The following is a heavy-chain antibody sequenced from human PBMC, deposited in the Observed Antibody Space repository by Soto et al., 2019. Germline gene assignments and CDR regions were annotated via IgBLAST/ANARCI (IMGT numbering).Heavy chain of an antibody. CDR3: ARQMWFGESIYYYYGMDV. J-gene: IGHJ6*02. CDR2: IYPGDSDT. CDR1: GYSFTSYW. Sequence: PGESLKISCKGSGYSFTSYWIGWVRQMPGKGLEWMGIIYPGDSDTRYSPSFQGQVTISADKSISTAYLQWSSLKASDTAMYYCARQMWFGESIYYYYGMDVWAQGTTVTVSS. V-gene: IGHV5-51*01. D-gene: IGHD3-10*01.